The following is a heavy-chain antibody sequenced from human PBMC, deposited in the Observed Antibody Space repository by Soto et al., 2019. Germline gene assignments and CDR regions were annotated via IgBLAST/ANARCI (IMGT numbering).Heavy chain of an antibody. Sequence: QVQLVESGGGVVQPGRSLRLSCAASGFIFSSHGMHWVRQARGKGLEWVAVIWNDGSKKYYADSVKGRFTISRDNSKNALYMQMNSLRDEDTAVYYCVRDPNSGSYHDYWGQGTLVTVSS. V-gene: IGHV3-33*01. D-gene: IGHD1-26*01. CDR3: VRDPNSGSYHDY. CDR2: IWNDGSKK. CDR1: GFIFSSHG. J-gene: IGHJ4*02.